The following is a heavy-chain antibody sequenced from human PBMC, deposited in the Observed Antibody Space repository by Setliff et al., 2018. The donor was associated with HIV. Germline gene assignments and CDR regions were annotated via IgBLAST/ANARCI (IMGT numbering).Heavy chain of an antibody. V-gene: IGHV5-51*01. CDR2: IYPGDSSS. CDR3: ARHPIHTYGYGAFDF. D-gene: IGHD5-18*01. CDR1: GYSFVDFW. J-gene: IGHJ4*02. Sequence: GESLKISCHLSGYSFVDFWIGWVRQMPGKGLEWVGFIYPGDSSSKYSPSFQGQVTISVDTSISTAYLQWNSLKASDTAIYYCARHPIHTYGYGAFDFWGRGTLVTVSS.